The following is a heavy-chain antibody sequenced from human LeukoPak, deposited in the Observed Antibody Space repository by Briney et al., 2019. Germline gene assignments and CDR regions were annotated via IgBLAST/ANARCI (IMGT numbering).Heavy chain of an antibody. V-gene: IGHV3-74*01. CDR2: INSDGSST. CDR3: ASHRQGIDYFDY. CDR1: GFTFSSYW. Sequence: GGSLRLSCAASGFTFSSYWMHWVRQAPGKGLVWVSRINSDGSSTSYADSVKGRFTISRDNAKNTLYLQMNSLRAEDTAVYYCASHRQGIDYFDYWGQGTLVTVSS. J-gene: IGHJ4*02.